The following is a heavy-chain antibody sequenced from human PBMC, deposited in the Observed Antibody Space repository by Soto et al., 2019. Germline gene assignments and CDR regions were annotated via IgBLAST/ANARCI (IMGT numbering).Heavy chain of an antibody. CDR2: VAQSGYT. V-gene: IGHV4-4*02. J-gene: IGHJ4*02. CDR1: SGSITSSNW. Sequence: QVQLQESGPGLVKPSETLSLTCTVSSGSITSSNWWSWVRQSPGKGLEWIGEVAQSGYTNSIPSLKSRLTISLDKSRNRFSLRLTSVTAADTALYYCARNRYGGYDFDYWGQGTLVTVSS. CDR3: ARNRYGGYDFDY. D-gene: IGHD5-12*01.